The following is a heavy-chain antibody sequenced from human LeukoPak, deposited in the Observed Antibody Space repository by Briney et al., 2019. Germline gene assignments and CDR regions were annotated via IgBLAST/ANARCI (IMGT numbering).Heavy chain of an antibody. V-gene: IGHV4-59*01. CDR3: ARVRRYSVSGDYYYGMDV. D-gene: IGHD3-9*01. J-gene: IGHJ6*02. CDR2: IYYSGST. CDR1: GGSISSYY. Sequence: SETLSLTCTVSGGSISSYYWSWIRQPPGKGLEWIGYIYYSGSTNYNPSLKSRVTISVDTSKNQFSLKLSSVTAADTAVYYCARVRRYSVSGDYYYGMDVWGQGTTVTVSS.